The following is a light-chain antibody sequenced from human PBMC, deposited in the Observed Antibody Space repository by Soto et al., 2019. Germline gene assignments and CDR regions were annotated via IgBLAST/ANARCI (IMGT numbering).Light chain of an antibody. CDR3: THYSSYSEA. Sequence: AIQMSQSPTSLSASVGDRVTITCRESQGIRNDVGWYQQIPGKAPKLLIYAPSSLQSGVPSRFSGSGSGTVFTLTINSLHPDDFATYYCTHYSSYSEAFG. CDR1: QGIRND. CDR2: APS. J-gene: IGKJ1*01. V-gene: IGKV1-6*01.